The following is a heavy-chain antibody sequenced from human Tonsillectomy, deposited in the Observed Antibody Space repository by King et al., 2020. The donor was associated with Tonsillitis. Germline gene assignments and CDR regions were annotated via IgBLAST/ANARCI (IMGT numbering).Heavy chain of an antibody. CDR3: VKEKDLVVAAVSFDQ. CDR1: GFSFSIYA. J-gene: IGHJ4*02. Sequence: EVQLVESGGGLVQPGGSLRLTCSASGFSFSIYAMHWVRQAPGKGLEYVSGITSVGGSTNYADSVKGRFTISRDNSKKSLYLQMSSLRPEDTAVYFCVKEKDLVVAAVSFDQWGQGTLVTVSS. V-gene: IGHV3-64D*06. D-gene: IGHD2-15*01. CDR2: ITSVGGST.